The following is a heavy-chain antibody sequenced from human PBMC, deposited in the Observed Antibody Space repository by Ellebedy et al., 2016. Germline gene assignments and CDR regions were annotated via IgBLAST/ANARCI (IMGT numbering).Heavy chain of an antibody. V-gene: IGHV4-61*01. D-gene: IGHD2-21*01. CDR3: ARYYSRYYGLDV. Sequence: SETLSLTCTVSGGSVSSDNYQWFWIRQPPGKGLEWIGQITPTGGTNYRPSLKSRVTMSVDTSKNQFSLKLTSVTAADTALYYCARYYSRYYGLDVWGQGTTVTVPS. J-gene: IGHJ6*02. CDR2: ITPTGGT. CDR1: GGSVSSDNYQ.